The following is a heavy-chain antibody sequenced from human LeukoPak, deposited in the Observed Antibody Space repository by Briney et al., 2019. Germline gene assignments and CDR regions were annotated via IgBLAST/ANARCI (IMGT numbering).Heavy chain of an antibody. V-gene: IGHV4-59*12. CDR3: ARDQPSYGDFDY. CDR2: IYYSGST. Sequence: SETLSLTCTVSGGSISSYYWSWIRQPPGKGLEWIGYIYYSGSTNYNPSLKSRVTMSVDTSKNQFSLKLSSVTAADTAVYYCARDQPSYGDFDYWGQGTLVTVSS. D-gene: IGHD4-17*01. CDR1: GGSISSYY. J-gene: IGHJ4*02.